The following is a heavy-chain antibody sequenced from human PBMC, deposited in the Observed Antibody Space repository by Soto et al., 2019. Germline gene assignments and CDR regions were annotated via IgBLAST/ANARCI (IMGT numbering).Heavy chain of an antibody. V-gene: IGHV4-4*02. CDR1: GGSVRAPDW. CDR2: VHISGHS. J-gene: IGHJ4*01. CDR3: ARVRQGCSANNCYFDH. D-gene: IGHD1-1*01. Sequence: LSLTCTLSGGSVRAPDWWNWVRQSPDKGLEWIAEVHISGHSNYNPSLRSRVSVSIDSSKNQFYLNLNSVTAADTAIYYCARVRQGCSANNCYFDHWGQGTQVTVSS.